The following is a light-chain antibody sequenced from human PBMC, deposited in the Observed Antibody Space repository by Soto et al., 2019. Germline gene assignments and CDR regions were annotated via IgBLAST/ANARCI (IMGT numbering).Light chain of an antibody. CDR2: GAS. Sequence: EIVMTQSPATLSVSPGERATLSCRASQSVSSNLAWYQQKLGQAPRLLIYGASTRDTGIPARFSGSGSGTEFTLTISSLQSEDFAVYYCQQYNNWWTFGQGTKVEIK. CDR3: QQYNNWWT. CDR1: QSVSSN. V-gene: IGKV3-15*01. J-gene: IGKJ1*01.